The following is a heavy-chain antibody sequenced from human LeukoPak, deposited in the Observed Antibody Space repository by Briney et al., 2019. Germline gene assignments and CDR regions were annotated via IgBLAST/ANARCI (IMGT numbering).Heavy chain of an antibody. CDR1: GFTFSSYS. Sequence: GGSLRLSCAASGFTFSSYSMNWVRQAPGKGLEWVSSISSSSSYIYYADSVKSRFTISRDNAKNSLYLQMNSLRAEDTAVYYCARDGDIVVVPAAIRYYYYGMDVWGKGTTVTVSS. CDR2: ISSSSSYI. D-gene: IGHD2-2*01. V-gene: IGHV3-21*01. J-gene: IGHJ6*04. CDR3: ARDGDIVVVPAAIRYYYYGMDV.